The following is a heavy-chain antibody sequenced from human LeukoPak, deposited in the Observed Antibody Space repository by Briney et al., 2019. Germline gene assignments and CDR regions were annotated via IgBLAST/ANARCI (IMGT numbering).Heavy chain of an antibody. CDR1: GFNFRSYW. CDR3: TRDGEEGIVVVPAATDLDY. CDR2: IRSKAYGGTT. Sequence: GGSLRLSCAASGFNFRSYWMTWVRQAPGKGLEWVGFIRSKAYGGTTEYAASVKGRFTISRDDSKSIAYLQMNSLKTEDTAVYYCTRDGEEGIVVVPAATDLDYWGQGTLVTVSS. D-gene: IGHD2-2*01. V-gene: IGHV3-49*04. J-gene: IGHJ4*02.